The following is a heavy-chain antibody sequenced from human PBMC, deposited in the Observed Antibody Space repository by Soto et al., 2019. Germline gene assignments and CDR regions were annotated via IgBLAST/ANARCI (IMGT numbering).Heavy chain of an antibody. CDR3: ARDRFGGTQGTNWLDP. D-gene: IGHD1-26*01. CDR1: GFSFSAYG. CDR2: ISYDGSDR. V-gene: IGHV3-33*01. Sequence: QVQLVESGGGVVQPGRSLRLSCAASGFSFSAYGMHWVRQAPGKGLEWVGVISYDGSDRYYGDSVKGRFLITRENSKNTLYLQMSRLRDNDTGVYYCARDRFGGTQGTNWLDPWGQGTLVTVSS. J-gene: IGHJ5*02.